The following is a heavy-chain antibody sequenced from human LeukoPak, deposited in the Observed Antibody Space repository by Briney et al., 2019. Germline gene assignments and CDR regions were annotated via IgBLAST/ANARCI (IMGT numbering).Heavy chain of an antibody. Sequence: GGSLRLSCAASGFTFSSYAMSWVRQAPGKGLEWVSSISGSGGSTYYADSVKGRFTISRDNSKNTLYLQMNSLRAEDTAVYYCAKDARPHYYHSSGYYRSGFDYWGQGTLVTVSS. CDR2: ISGSGGST. CDR3: AKDARPHYYHSSGYYRSGFDY. V-gene: IGHV3-23*01. CDR1: GFTFSSYA. J-gene: IGHJ4*02. D-gene: IGHD3-22*01.